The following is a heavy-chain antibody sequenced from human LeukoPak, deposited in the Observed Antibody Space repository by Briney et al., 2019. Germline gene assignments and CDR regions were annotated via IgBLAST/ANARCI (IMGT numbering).Heavy chain of an antibody. D-gene: IGHD2-15*01. CDR2: MNPNSGNT. CDR3: ARRLLRTYYYGVDV. J-gene: IGHJ6*02. CDR1: GYTFTTYD. V-gene: IGHV1-8*01. Sequence: ASVKVSCKASGYTFTTYDINWVRQATGQGLEWMGWMNPNSGNTGYAQKFQGRVTMTRNTSISTAYMELSSLRSEDTAVYYCARRLLRTYYYGVDVWGQGTTVTVSS.